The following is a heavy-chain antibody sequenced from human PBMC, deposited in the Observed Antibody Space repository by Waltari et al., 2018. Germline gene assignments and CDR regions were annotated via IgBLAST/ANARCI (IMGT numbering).Heavy chain of an antibody. CDR1: GGSITGAGYY. CDR3: ATAPGSSPYFFDY. V-gene: IGHV4-31*03. J-gene: IGHJ4*02. CDR2: IYYSGNT. Sequence: QVQLQESGPGLVKPSQTLSLTCTVSGGSITGAGYYWSWIRQHPGKGLEWIGYIYYSGNTYYNPSLKSRVTISIDTSKNQFSLRLSSVTAADTATYYCATAPGSSPYFFDYWGQGTLVTVSS.